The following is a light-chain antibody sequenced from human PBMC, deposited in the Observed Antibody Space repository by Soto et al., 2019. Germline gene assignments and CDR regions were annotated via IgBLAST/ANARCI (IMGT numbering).Light chain of an antibody. J-gene: IGLJ3*02. Sequence: QSVLTQPPSVSAAPGQKVTISCSGSSFNIGNNYVSWYQQLPGTAPKLLIYDSNKRPSGIPDRFSGSKSGTSATLGITGLQTGDEADYYCGAWDSSLSAGWVFGGGTKLTVL. V-gene: IGLV1-51*01. CDR3: GAWDSSLSAGWV. CDR1: SFNIGNNY. CDR2: DSN.